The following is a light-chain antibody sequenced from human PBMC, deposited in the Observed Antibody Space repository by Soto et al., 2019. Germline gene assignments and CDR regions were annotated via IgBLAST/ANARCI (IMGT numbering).Light chain of an antibody. Sequence: DIEMTQSPSSLSTSVGDRVTITYRAREVINRYLARYQQKPGKNPKCLIHTASTLQSGVPTRYSGSGSGTDFTLTISSLQPEDVATYYCQKYNSAPWAFGQGTKVEIK. J-gene: IGKJ1*01. V-gene: IGKV1-27*01. CDR3: QKYNSAPWA. CDR1: EVINRY. CDR2: TAS.